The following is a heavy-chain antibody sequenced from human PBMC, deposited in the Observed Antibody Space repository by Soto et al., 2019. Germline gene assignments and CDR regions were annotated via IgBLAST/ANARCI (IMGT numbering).Heavy chain of an antibody. D-gene: IGHD3-22*01. Sequence: EMQLVESGGGLVQPGGSLRLSCAASGFTFSNYWMTWVRQAPGKGLEWVANIKLDGTVKYDVDSVKGRFTISRDNAESSVYRHMNSLRGEDTAMYYCVRESVGYSSRYIELWGRGTLVTVSS. CDR3: VRESVGYSSRYIEL. CDR2: IKLDGTVK. CDR1: GFTFSNYW. J-gene: IGHJ2*01. V-gene: IGHV3-7*05.